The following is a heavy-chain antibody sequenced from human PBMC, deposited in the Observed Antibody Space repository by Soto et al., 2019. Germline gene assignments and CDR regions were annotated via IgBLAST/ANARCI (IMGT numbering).Heavy chain of an antibody. CDR2: MTSDGRTI. Sequence: TGGSLRLSCAASGFTFGDYWMHWVRQAPGKGPEWVSRMTSDGRTIQYSDSVKGRFTASRDNAKSTLFLQMNSLRAEDTAVYYCATAEVDYWGPGTRVTVPA. V-gene: IGHV3-74*01. CDR3: ATAEVDY. J-gene: IGHJ4*02. CDR1: GFTFGDYW.